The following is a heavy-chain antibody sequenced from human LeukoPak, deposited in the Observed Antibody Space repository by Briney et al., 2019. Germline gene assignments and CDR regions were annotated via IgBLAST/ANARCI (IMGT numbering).Heavy chain of an antibody. CDR3: ARGDYGDFRVFYTLFDY. V-gene: IGHV5-51*01. CDR1: GYTFTNYW. J-gene: IGHJ4*02. D-gene: IGHD4-17*01. Sequence: GESLKISCKGSGYTFTNYWIGWVRQMPGKGLEWMGIMYPGDSDTRYSPSFQGQVTISADKSISTAYLQWSSLKASDTAMYYCARGDYGDFRVFYTLFDYWGQGPLVTVSS. CDR2: MYPGDSDT.